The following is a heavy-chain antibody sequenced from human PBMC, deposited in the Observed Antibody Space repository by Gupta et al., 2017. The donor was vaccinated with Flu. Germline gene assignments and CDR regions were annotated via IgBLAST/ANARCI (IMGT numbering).Heavy chain of an antibody. CDR2: ISPSATI. CDR1: GFTLSSHD. J-gene: IGHJ4*02. V-gene: IGHV3-48*03. Sequence: EVQLVESGGGSVKPGGSLRLSCVATGFTLSSHDMSWVRQAPGRRLEWVSFISPSATIYYGDPVRGRFTISRDNAKNSLYLQMSGLRDEDTAVYYCARGHWDNWGQGTLVTVSS. CDR3: ARGHWDN.